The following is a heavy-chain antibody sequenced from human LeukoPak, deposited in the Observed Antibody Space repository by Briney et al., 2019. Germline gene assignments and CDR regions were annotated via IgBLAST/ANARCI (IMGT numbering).Heavy chain of an antibody. D-gene: IGHD6-19*01. CDR1: GFTFSGYA. CDR2: ISWNSGSI. CDR3: AKDNRRHYTSGPNPDSLH. V-gene: IGHV3-9*01. Sequence: GGSLRLSCAASGFTFSGYAMHWVRQPPGKGLEWVSGISWNSGSIDYADSVKGRFTISRDNAKNSLYLQMNSLRVEDTAFYYCAKDNRRHYTSGPNPDSLHWGQGALVTVSS. J-gene: IGHJ4*02.